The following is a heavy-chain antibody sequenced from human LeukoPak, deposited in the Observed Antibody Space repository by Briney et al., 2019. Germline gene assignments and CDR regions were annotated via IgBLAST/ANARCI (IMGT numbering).Heavy chain of an antibody. CDR1: GFTFTGYY. J-gene: IGHJ4*02. CDR2: INPNTGGT. D-gene: IGHD3-3*01. CDR3: ASGDYDFWRLLDY. Sequence: ASVKVSCKASGFTFTGYYMHWVRQAPGQGLEWMGWINPNTGGTNYAQKFQGRVTMTRDTSITTAYMELRSLRSDDTAVYYCASGDYDFWRLLDYWGQGTLVTVSS. V-gene: IGHV1-2*02.